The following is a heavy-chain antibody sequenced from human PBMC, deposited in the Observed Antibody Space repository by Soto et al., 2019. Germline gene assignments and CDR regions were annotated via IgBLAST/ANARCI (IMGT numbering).Heavy chain of an antibody. CDR2: IYWDDDK. Sequence: SGPTLVNPTQTVTLTCAFSGFSLTTYDMGVAWIRQPPGKALEWLALIYWDDDKRYSPSLKDRLAISKDTSRNQVVLTITNMDPGDTATYFCAHAGDYDLLTFDHWGPGTLVTVSS. CDR1: GFSLTTYDMG. D-gene: IGHD4-17*01. CDR3: AHAGDYDLLTFDH. V-gene: IGHV2-5*02. J-gene: IGHJ4*02.